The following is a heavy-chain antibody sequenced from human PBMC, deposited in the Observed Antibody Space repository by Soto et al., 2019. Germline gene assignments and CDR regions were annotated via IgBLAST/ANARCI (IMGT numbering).Heavy chain of an antibody. D-gene: IGHD2-15*01. V-gene: IGHV3-74*01. CDR1: AVTLSRYW. CDR3: ARAWDIVVVVAATLPDAFDI. CDR2: INPDGSST. Sequence: GGSLRLCCADCAVTLSRYWVHWVRQAAGKGLVWVSRINPDGSSTCYADAVKVRFIVSRDNAKNSVSLQMNSLRAEDTAVYYCARAWDIVVVVAATLPDAFDIWGQGTMVTVSS. J-gene: IGHJ3*02.